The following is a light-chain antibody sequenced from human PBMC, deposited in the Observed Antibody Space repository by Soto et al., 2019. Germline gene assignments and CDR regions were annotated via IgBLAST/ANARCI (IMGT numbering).Light chain of an antibody. V-gene: IGLV1-44*01. J-gene: IGLJ2*01. CDR1: SSNIGSNT. CDR2: SNN. CDR3: AAWDDSLNGVV. Sequence: QAVVTQPPSASGTPGQRVTISCSGRSSNIGSNTVNWYQQLPGTAPKLLIYSNNQRPSGVPDRFSGSKSGTSASLAISGLQSEDEADYYCAAWDDSLNGVVFGGGTQLNVL.